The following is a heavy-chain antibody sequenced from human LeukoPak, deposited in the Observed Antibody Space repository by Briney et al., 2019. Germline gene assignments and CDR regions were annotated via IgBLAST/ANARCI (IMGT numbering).Heavy chain of an antibody. CDR2: IYHSGST. D-gene: IGHD2-15*01. Sequence: SETLSLTCTVSGYSISSGYYWGWIRQPPGKGLEWIGSIYHSGSTYYNPSLKSRVTISVDTSKNQFSLKLSSVTAADTAVYYCAREVVSSDYSASFDYWGQGTLVTVSS. V-gene: IGHV4-38-2*02. CDR1: GYSISSGYY. CDR3: AREVVSSDYSASFDY. J-gene: IGHJ4*02.